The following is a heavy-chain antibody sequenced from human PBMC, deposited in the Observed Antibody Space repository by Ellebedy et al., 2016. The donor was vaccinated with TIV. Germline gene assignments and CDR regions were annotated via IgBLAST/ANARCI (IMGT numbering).Heavy chain of an antibody. V-gene: IGHV1-8*01. D-gene: IGHD5-12*01. CDR2: VRTKTDDV. J-gene: IGHJ4*02. CDR3: ARGVAAGVDY. CDR1: GYTFTSLD. Sequence: ASVKVSXKASGYTFTSLDINWVRQATGQGLEWMGWVRTKTDDVRYAEKFQGRVTMSRDTSTSTAFMELSSLRSEDTAVYYCARGVAAGVDYWGQGTLVTVSS.